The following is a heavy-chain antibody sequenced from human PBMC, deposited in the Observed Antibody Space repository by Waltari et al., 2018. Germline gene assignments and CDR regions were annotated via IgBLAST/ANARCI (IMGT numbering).Heavy chain of an antibody. D-gene: IGHD3-16*01. V-gene: IGHV3-7*01. Sequence: EVQLVESGGGLVQPGGSLRLSCAASGFTFSRFWMSWVRQAPGKGLEWLANISQDGTVTSYVDSWQGRFTTSRDSARNSLYLRMNSLRVDDTAVYYCVRDDDGGMGAVWGQGTTVTVSS. J-gene: IGHJ6*02. CDR3: VRDDDGGMGAV. CDR2: ISQDGTVT. CDR1: GFTFSRFW.